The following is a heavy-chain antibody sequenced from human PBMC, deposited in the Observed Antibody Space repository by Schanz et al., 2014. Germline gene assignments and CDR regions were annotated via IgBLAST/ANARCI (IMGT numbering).Heavy chain of an antibody. CDR2: ISSGSSYA. CDR1: GFAFRDYY. D-gene: IGHD3-9*01. CDR3: ARDSRPNYDFLTAYYSIDY. V-gene: IGHV3-11*06. J-gene: IGHJ4*02. Sequence: QVQLVESGGGVVQPGRSLRLSCAASGFAFRDYYMSWIRQAPGKGLEWVSDISSGSSYANYADSVKGRFTISRDNAKNTLYLQMDTLRAEDTAVYYCARDSRPNYDFLTAYYSIDYWGQGTLVTVSS.